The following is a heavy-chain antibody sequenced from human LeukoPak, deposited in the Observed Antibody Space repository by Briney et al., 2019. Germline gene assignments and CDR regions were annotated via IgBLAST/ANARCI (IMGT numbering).Heavy chain of an antibody. D-gene: IGHD5-12*01. CDR3: ARQRGYALFDY. CDR2: IYYSGST. J-gene: IGHJ4*02. Sequence: SETLSLTCTVSGGSISSYYWSWIRQPPGKGLEWIGYIYYSGSTNYNPSLKSRVTISVDTSKNQFSLKLSSVTAADTAVYYCARQRGYALFDYWGQGTLVTVSS. V-gene: IGHV4-59*08. CDR1: GGSISSYY.